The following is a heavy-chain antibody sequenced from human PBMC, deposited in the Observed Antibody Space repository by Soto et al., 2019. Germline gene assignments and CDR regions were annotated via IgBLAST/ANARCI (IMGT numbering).Heavy chain of an antibody. Sequence: GVSLKISCKGSGYSFTSYLIGWVSQMPGKGLEWMGIIYPGDSDTRYSPSFQGQVTISADKSISTAYLQWSSLKAADTAMDYCAKIAFDFCDYYLSAYYDSYCMDVWGQGTTVTVSS. D-gene: IGHD3-10*01. CDR1: GYSFTSYL. J-gene: IGHJ6*02. V-gene: IGHV5-51*01. CDR3: AKIAFDFCDYYLSAYYDSYCMDV. CDR2: IYPGDSDT.